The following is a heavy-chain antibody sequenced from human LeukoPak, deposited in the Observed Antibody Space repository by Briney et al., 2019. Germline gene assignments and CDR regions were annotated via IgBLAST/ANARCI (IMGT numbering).Heavy chain of an antibody. D-gene: IGHD2-15*01. Sequence: SGPTLVKPTQTLTLTCTFSGFSLRTSGVGVGWIRQPPGKGLEWIGYIYYSGSTNYNPSLKSRVTISVDTSKNQFSLKLSSVTAADTAVYYCAGTLAATLGYYFDYWGQGTLVTVSS. CDR1: GFSLRTSGVG. CDR3: AGTLAATLGYYFDY. J-gene: IGHJ4*02. CDR2: IYYSGST. V-gene: IGHV4-61*08.